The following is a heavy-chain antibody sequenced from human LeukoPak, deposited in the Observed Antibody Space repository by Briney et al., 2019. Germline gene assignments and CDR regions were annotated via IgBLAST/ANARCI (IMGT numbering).Heavy chain of an antibody. D-gene: IGHD2-2*01. CDR1: GFTFSSYA. Sequence: PGGSLRLSCAASGFTFSSYAMHWVRQAPGKGLEWVAVISYDGSNKYYADSVKGRFTISRDNSKNTLYLQMNSLRAEDTAVYYCAPTEVPAAPIGVDYWGQGTLVTVSS. J-gene: IGHJ4*02. V-gene: IGHV3-30-3*01. CDR2: ISYDGSNK. CDR3: APTEVPAAPIGVDY.